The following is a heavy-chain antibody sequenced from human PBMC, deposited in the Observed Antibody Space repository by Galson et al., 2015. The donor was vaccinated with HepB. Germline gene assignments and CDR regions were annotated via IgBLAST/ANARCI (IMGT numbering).Heavy chain of an antibody. J-gene: IGHJ4*02. CDR1: GFTFSNYG. V-gene: IGHV3-33*08. CDR3: ARWAWDY. Sequence: SLRLSCAASGFTFSNYGMHWVRQAPGKGLEWVAVIWYDGSNQYYADSVKGRFIISRDNSKNTLYLQMNSLRAEDTAVYYCARWAWDYWGQGTLVTVSS. CDR2: IWYDGSNQ.